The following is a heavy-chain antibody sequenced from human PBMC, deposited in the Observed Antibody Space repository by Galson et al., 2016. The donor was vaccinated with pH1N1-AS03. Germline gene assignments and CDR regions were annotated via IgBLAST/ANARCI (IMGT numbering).Heavy chain of an antibody. D-gene: IGHD1-26*01. CDR1: GYIFTGFY. CDR3: ARDPRGPCSSATCATTYYFGMDV. Sequence: SVKVYCKASGYIFTGFYVHWVRQAPGQGLEWMGWINPNNGVTNYAQKFQAWVTMTGDTSISTAYMELYGLKSDDTAVYYCARDPRGPCSSATCATTYYFGMDVWGQGTTVIVSS. J-gene: IGHJ6*02. CDR2: INPNNGVT. V-gene: IGHV1-2*04.